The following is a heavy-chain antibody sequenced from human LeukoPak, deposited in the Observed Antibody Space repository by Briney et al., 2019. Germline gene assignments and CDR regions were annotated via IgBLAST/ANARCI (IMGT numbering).Heavy chain of an antibody. Sequence: SETLSLTCAVSGDSFSSHYWTWIRQSPGTGLEWIGYISHIGRTNYNPSLKSRVTISIDTSKNQFSLKLRSVTAADTAVYYCARDLVTVTKGFDIWGQGTMASVSS. J-gene: IGHJ3*02. CDR3: ARDLVTVTKGFDI. CDR1: GDSFSSHY. D-gene: IGHD4-17*01. CDR2: ISHIGRT. V-gene: IGHV4-59*11.